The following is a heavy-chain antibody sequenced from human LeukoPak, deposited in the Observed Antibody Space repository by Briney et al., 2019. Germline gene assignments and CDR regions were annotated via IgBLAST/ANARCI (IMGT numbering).Heavy chain of an antibody. J-gene: IGHJ4*02. CDR3: ARARVAAAGPNDY. D-gene: IGHD6-13*01. V-gene: IGHV3-23*01. CDR1: GFTFSSYA. CDR2: ISGSGGST. Sequence: PGGSLRLSCAASGFTFSSYAMSWVRQAPGKGLEWVSAISGSGGSTYYADSVKGRFTISRDNSRNTLYLQMNSLRAEDTAVYYCARARVAAAGPNDYWGQGTLVTVSS.